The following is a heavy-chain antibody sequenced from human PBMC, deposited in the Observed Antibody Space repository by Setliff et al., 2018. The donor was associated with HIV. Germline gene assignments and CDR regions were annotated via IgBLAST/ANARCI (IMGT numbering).Heavy chain of an antibody. D-gene: IGHD3-9*01. CDR3: ARGHYDILTGYYYFDY. CDR2: INHSGST. V-gene: IGHV4-34*01. CDR1: GGSFSGYY. J-gene: IGHJ4*02. Sequence: SETLSLTCVVYGGSFSGYYWTWISPPPGKGLEWIVEINHSGSTKYNPSLKSRVTISVDTSKNQFSLKLSSVTAADTAVYYCARGHYDILTGYYYFDYWGQGTRGTVPQ.